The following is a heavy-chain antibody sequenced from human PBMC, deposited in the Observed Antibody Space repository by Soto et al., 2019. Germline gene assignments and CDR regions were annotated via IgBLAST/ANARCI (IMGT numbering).Heavy chain of an antibody. V-gene: IGHV4-31*03. CDR1: GGSVSSGGYY. CDR2: IYYSGNT. J-gene: IGHJ4*02. CDR3: ARVLSTHFES. Sequence: QVHLQESGPGLVRPSQILSLTCTVSGGSVSSGGYYWSWIRQRPGTGLEWIGSIYYSGNTYYNPSLNRRVTISIATSQNQFSLNLSSMTAADTAVYYCARVLSTHFESWGQGILVTVSS. D-gene: IGHD6-13*01.